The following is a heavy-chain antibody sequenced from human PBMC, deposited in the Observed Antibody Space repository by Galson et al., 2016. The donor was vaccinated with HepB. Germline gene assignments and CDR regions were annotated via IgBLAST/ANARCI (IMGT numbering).Heavy chain of an antibody. CDR3: ARRKNYAPDY. CDR2: IYPGDSDT. Sequence: QSGAEVKKPGESLKISCKASGYSFTTYWIGGVRXXPGKGLEWVGIIYPGDSDTRYSPSFQGQVTISADRSISTAYLQWSSLKASDAAMYYCARRKNYAPDYWGQGTLXTVSS. D-gene: IGHD1-7*01. CDR1: GYSFTTYW. V-gene: IGHV5-51*01. J-gene: IGHJ4*02.